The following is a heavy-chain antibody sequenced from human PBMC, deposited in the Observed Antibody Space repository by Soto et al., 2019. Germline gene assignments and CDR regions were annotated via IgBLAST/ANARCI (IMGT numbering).Heavy chain of an antibody. V-gene: IGHV1-18*01. D-gene: IGHD3-16*01. CDR1: GYIFVNYG. Sequence: QVKRVQSGEEVKKPGASVKVSGKASGYIFVNYGIAWVRQAPGQGLEWMGWISPYTGNTHSATKIQGRLTMTTDTSTSTAYMDLGSLTSDDTAVYYCVMVDNYVTPTPQDVWGQGTTVTVSS. J-gene: IGHJ6*02. CDR3: VMVDNYVTPTPQDV. CDR2: ISPYTGNT.